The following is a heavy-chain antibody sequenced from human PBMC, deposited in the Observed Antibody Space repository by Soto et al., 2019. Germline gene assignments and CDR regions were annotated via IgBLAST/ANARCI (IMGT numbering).Heavy chain of an antibody. J-gene: IGHJ4*02. CDR2: IYHSGST. CDR1: GGSISSSNW. CDR3: ARGRAARASYFDY. D-gene: IGHD6-6*01. V-gene: IGHV4-4*02. Sequence: SETLSLTCAVSGGSISSSNWWSWVRQPPWKGLEWIGEIYHSGSTNYNPSLKSRVTISLDKSKNQFSLKLSSVTAADTAVYYCARGRAARASYFDYWGQGTLVTVSS.